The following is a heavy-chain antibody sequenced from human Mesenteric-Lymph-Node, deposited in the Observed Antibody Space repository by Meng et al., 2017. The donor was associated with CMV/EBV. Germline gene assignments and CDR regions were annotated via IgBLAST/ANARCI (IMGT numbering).Heavy chain of an antibody. D-gene: IGHD7-27*01. CDR2: IYSGGST. CDR1: GFTVSSNY. Sequence: GESLKISCAASGFTVSSNYMSWVRQAPGKGLEWVSVIYSGGSTYYADSVKGRFTISRDNAKNSLYLQMNSLRAEDTAVYYCARGGDHYSGMDVWGQGTTVTVSS. V-gene: IGHV3-66*01. CDR3: ARGGDHYSGMDV. J-gene: IGHJ6*02.